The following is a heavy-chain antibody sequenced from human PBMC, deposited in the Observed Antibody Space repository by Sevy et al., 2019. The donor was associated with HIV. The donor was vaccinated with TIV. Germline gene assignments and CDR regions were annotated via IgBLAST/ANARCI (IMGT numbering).Heavy chain of an antibody. CDR3: ARDSGYCSGGSCHFDY. CDR2: IKQDGSEK. Sequence: GGSLRLSCAASGFTFSSYWMNWVRQAPGKGLEWVANIKQDGSEKYYVDSVKGGFTISRDNAKNSLYLQMNSLRAEDTAVYYCARDSGYCSGGSCHFDYWGQGTLVTASS. V-gene: IGHV3-7*01. D-gene: IGHD2-15*01. CDR1: GFTFSSYW. J-gene: IGHJ4*02.